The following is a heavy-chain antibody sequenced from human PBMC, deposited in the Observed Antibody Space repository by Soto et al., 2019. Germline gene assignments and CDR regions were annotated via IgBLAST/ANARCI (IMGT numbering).Heavy chain of an antibody. J-gene: IGHJ4*02. CDR2: IYYNGNT. Sequence: QLQLQESGPGLVKPSETLSLTCSVSGVSISSSSHYWGWIRQPPGQGLEWIGRIYYNGNTYYNPSLKSRVTISVETSKNHFSLKLSSVTAADTAVYYCARLRCSADSCYFSYWGQGTLVTVSS. CDR1: GVSISSSSHY. D-gene: IGHD2-15*01. CDR3: ARLRCSADSCYFSY. V-gene: IGHV4-39*02.